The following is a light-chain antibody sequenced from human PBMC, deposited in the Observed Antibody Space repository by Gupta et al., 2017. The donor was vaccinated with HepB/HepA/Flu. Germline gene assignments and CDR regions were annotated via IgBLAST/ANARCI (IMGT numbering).Light chain of an antibody. V-gene: IGLV2-14*03. CDR2: DVS. J-gene: IGLJ3*02. Sequence: QSALTQPASVSVSPGQSTTISCTGTSSDVAGYNYVSWYQQHPGTAPNLMIYDVSNRPSGGSNRFSGSKAGKPASLYISGLQSEDEADYYCRSCKSRRTTGVFGGGTKVTVL. CDR1: SSDVAGYNY. CDR3: RSCKSRRTTGV.